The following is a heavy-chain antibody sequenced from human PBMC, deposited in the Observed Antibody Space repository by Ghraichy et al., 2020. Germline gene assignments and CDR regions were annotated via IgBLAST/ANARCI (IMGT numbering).Heavy chain of an antibody. CDR2: INHSGST. J-gene: IGHJ4*02. CDR3: ARVSVPATYDY. V-gene: IGHV4-34*01. CDR1: GGSFSGYY. D-gene: IGHD2-2*01. Sequence: SETLSLTCAVYGGSFSGYYWSWIRQPPGKGLEWIGEINHSGSTNYNPSLKSRVTISVDTSKNQFSLKLSSVTAADTAVYYCARVSVPATYDYWGQGTLVTVSS.